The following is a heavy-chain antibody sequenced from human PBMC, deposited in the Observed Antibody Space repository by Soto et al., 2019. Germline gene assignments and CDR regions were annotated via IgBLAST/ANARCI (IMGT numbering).Heavy chain of an antibody. CDR2: IFHSGST. Sequence: SETLSLTCAVPGYSISSGYYWGWIRQPPGKGLEWIGSIFHSGSTYSNPSLKSRVTISVDTSKNQFSLKLASVTAADTAVYYCARDPGSGWLGHFDSWGQGTLVTVSS. D-gene: IGHD6-19*01. CDR3: ARDPGSGWLGHFDS. CDR1: GYSISSGYY. J-gene: IGHJ4*02. V-gene: IGHV4-38-2*02.